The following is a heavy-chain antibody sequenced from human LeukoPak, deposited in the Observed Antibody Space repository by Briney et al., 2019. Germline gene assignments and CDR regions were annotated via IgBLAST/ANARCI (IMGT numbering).Heavy chain of an antibody. CDR3: ARDLRAVAGTGWFDP. D-gene: IGHD6-19*01. CDR1: GASISSYH. J-gene: IGHJ5*02. CDR2: IFASGNA. Sequence: SETLSLTCSVSGASISSYHWSWIRQPAGRGLEWIGRIFASGNAIYNASLTSRVLMSVDTSKNQLSLKLSSVTAADTAVYYCARDLRAVAGTGWFDPWGRGTLVTVSS. V-gene: IGHV4-4*07.